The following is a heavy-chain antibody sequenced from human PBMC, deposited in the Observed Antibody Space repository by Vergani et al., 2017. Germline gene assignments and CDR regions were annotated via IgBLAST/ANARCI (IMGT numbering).Heavy chain of an antibody. V-gene: IGHV5-10-1*01. CDR3: ARQVSDILAMDV. CDR2: IDHSDSYT. Sequence: EVQLVQSGAEVKKPGESLRISCKGSGYSFTSYWISWVRQMPGKGLEWMGRIDHSDSYTNYSPSFQGHVTISADKSISTASLQWSSLKASDTAMYYCARQVSDILAMDVWGQGTTVTVSS. CDR1: GYSFTSYW. D-gene: IGHD3-9*01. J-gene: IGHJ6*02.